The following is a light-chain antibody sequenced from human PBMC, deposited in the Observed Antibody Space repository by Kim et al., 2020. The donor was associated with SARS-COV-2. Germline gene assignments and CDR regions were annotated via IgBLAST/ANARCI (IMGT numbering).Light chain of an antibody. CDR3: LQHNTYPYT. J-gene: IGKJ2*01. CDR1: QGIRND. V-gene: IGKV1-17*01. CDR2: GAT. Sequence: SASVGDNVIITCRASQGIRNDLGWYQQKPGEAPKRLIYGATTLQSGVPSRFSGSGSGTDFTLTISSLQPEDFATYYCLQHNTYPYTFGQGTKLEI.